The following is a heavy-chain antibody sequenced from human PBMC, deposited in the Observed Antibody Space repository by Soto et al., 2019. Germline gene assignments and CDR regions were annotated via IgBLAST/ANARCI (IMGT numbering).Heavy chain of an antibody. Sequence: PSETLPLTCTVSGGSISSGDYYWSWIRQPPGKGLEWIGYIYYSGSTYYNPSLKSRVTISVDTSKNQFSLKLSSVTAADTAVYYCARAKGKYYYDSSGYHFDYWGQGTLVTVSS. CDR1: GGSISSGDYY. CDR3: ARAKGKYYYDSSGYHFDY. V-gene: IGHV4-30-4*01. D-gene: IGHD3-22*01. CDR2: IYYSGST. J-gene: IGHJ4*02.